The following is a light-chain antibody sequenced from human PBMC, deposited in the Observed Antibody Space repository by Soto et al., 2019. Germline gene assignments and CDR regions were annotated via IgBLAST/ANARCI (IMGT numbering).Light chain of an antibody. J-gene: IGKJ2*01. CDR1: QSVSSSY. V-gene: IGKV3-20*01. Sequence: EIVLTQSPASLSLSPGERATLSCRASQSVSSSYLAWYQHKPGQAPRLLIYGASSRATGIPDRFSGSGSVTDFTLTISRLEPEDFAVYYCQQYGSSQYTFGQGTKLEIK. CDR3: QQYGSSQYT. CDR2: GAS.